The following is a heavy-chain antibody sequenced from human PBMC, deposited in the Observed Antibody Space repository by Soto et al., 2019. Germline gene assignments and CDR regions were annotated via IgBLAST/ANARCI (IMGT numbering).Heavy chain of an antibody. V-gene: IGHV3-30*18. CDR3: AKGQIQLWLSLDH. CDR2: ISYDGSNK. J-gene: IGHJ4*02. Sequence: PGGSLRLSCAASGFTFSSYGMHWVRQAPGKGLEWVAVISYDGSNKYYADSVKGRFTISRDNSKNTLYLQMNSLRAEDTAVYYCAKGQIQLWLSLDHWGQGTLVTVSS. D-gene: IGHD5-18*01. CDR1: GFTFSSYG.